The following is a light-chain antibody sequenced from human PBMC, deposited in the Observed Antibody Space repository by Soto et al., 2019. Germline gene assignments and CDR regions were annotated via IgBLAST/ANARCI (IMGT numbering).Light chain of an antibody. CDR3: LLSYTGTWV. Sequence: QAVATQEPSLTVSPGGTVTLTCGSNTGAVTTDHYPYWFQQKPGQAPRTLIWDTSNKHSWTPARFSGSLLGGQAALTLSGAQPEDEAEYSCLLSYTGTWVFGGGTKLTVL. J-gene: IGLJ3*02. CDR1: TGAVTTDHY. CDR2: DTS. V-gene: IGLV7-46*01.